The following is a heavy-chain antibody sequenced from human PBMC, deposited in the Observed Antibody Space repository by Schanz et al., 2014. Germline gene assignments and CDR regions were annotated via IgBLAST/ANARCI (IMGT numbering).Heavy chain of an antibody. CDR1: GYIFINSG. Sequence: QIQLVQSGPEVKKPGATVKVSCKASGYIFINSGISWVRQAPGQGLEWMGWISVYNHNKEYDQKFQGRVTITTDTSTSTAYMALTDLRSDDTAVYYCARDRRLFDRDDLYYFDSWGQGTLXTVSS. J-gene: IGHJ4*02. V-gene: IGHV1-18*01. CDR2: ISVYNHNK. CDR3: ARDRRLFDRDDLYYFDS. D-gene: IGHD3-10*02.